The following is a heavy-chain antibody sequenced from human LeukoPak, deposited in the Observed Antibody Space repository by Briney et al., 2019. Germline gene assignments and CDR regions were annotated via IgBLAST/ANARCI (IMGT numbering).Heavy chain of an antibody. J-gene: IGHJ2*01. V-gene: IGHV5-51*01. Sequence: GESLNISCKASGYSFTTYWIGWVRQMPGKGLDCMGILYPDDSDTTSSPSFQGQVTITADKSVSTAYLQWSSVKASDTAIYYCARLGGDTYYFGSGSYPNWYFDLWGRGTLVSVSS. CDR2: LYPDDSDT. CDR3: ARLGGDTYYFGSGSYPNWYFDL. CDR1: GYSFTTYW. D-gene: IGHD3-10*01.